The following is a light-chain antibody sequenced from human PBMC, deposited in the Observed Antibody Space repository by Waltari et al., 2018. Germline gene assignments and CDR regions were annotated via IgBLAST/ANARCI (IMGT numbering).Light chain of an antibody. CDR3: QVWDSSSDHHVV. CDR2: YDS. V-gene: IGLV3-21*04. J-gene: IGLJ2*01. Sequence: SYVLTQPPPVSVAPGKTATITCGGNNIGRKSVHWYPQKPGQAPGLVIYYDSDRPSGIPERFAGSNSGNTATLTISRVEAGDEADYYCQVWDSSSDHHVVFGGGTKLTVL. CDR1: NIGRKS.